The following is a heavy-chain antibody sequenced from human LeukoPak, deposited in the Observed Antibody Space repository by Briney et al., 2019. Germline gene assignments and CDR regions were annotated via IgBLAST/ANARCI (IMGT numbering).Heavy chain of an antibody. CDR1: GGSSSGYY. Sequence: SETLSLTCAVYGGSSSGYYWSWIRQPPGKGLEWIGEINHSGSTNYNPSLKSRVTISVDTSKNQFSLKLSSVTAADTAVYYCARLRDYGDYYFDYWGQGTLVTVSS. CDR3: ARLRDYGDYYFDY. D-gene: IGHD4-17*01. J-gene: IGHJ4*02. CDR2: INHSGST. V-gene: IGHV4-34*01.